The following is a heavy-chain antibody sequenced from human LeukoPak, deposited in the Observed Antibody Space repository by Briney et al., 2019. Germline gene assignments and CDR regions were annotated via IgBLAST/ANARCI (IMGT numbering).Heavy chain of an antibody. J-gene: IGHJ4*02. V-gene: IGHV3-23*01. D-gene: IGHD2-21*02. CDR2: VSGSDDST. CDR1: GFTFSTYA. Sequence: GGSLRLSCAASGFTFSTYAMSWVRQAPGKGLEWVSTVSGSDDSTYYTDSVKGRFTISRDNSRNTLYLQMYSLRADDTAVYYCATSYCGDNCYSTFAFWGQGTLVTVSS. CDR3: ATSYCGDNCYSTFAF.